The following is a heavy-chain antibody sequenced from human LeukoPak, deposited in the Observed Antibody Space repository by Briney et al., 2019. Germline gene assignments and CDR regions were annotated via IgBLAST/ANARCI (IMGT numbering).Heavy chain of an antibody. Sequence: ASVKVSCKASGYMFFNYGITWVRQAPGQGLEWMGWITVYDGKTKYAQSLQGRVTMTTNTSTHTAYMELKSLRSDDTAVYFCAREAGRGGTYSRPDYWGRGTLVTVSS. CDR3: AREAGRGGTYSRPDY. V-gene: IGHV1-18*01. D-gene: IGHD1-26*01. CDR2: ITVYDGKT. CDR1: GYMFFNYG. J-gene: IGHJ4*02.